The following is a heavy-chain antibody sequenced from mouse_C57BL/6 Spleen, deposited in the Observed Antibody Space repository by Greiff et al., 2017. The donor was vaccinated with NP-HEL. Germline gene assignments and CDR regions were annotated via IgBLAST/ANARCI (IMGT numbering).Heavy chain of an antibody. V-gene: IGHV2-2*01. Sequence: VKLMESGPGLVQPSQSLSITCTVSGFSLTSYGVHWVRQSPGKGLEWLGVIWSGGSTDYNAAFISRLSISKDNSKSQVFFKMNSLQADDTAIYYCARNRDDGYSYAMDYWGQGTSVTVSS. CDR2: IWSGGST. CDR3: ARNRDDGYSYAMDY. D-gene: IGHD2-3*01. CDR1: GFSLTSYG. J-gene: IGHJ4*01.